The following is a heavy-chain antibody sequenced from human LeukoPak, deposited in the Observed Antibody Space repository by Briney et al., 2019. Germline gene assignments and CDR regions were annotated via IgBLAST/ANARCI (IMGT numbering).Heavy chain of an antibody. CDR3: ARDAEGATAFFDY. CDR1: GFTFSNYE. Sequence: GRSLRLSCAASGFTFSNYEMNWVRQAPGKGLEWVSYMSSSGSSIHYAESVKGRFTISRDNAKNSLYLLLNSLRAEDTAVYYCARDAEGATAFFDYCGQGPLVTVSS. J-gene: IGHJ4*02. CDR2: MSSSGSSI. V-gene: IGHV3-48*03.